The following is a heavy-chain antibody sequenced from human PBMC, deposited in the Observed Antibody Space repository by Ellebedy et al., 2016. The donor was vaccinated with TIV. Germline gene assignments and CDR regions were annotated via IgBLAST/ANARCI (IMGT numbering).Heavy chain of an antibody. Sequence: AASVKVSCKASVGTFSSYAISWARQAPGQGLEWMGRIIPILGIANYAQKFQGRVTITADKSTSTAYMELSSLRSEDTAVYYCARGLEWFPVHWGQGTLVTVSS. J-gene: IGHJ4*02. CDR3: ARGLEWFPVH. CDR1: VGTFSSYA. CDR2: IIPILGIA. D-gene: IGHD3-3*01. V-gene: IGHV1-69*04.